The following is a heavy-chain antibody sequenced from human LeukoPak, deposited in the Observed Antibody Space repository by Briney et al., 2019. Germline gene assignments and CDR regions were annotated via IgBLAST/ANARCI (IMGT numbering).Heavy chain of an antibody. D-gene: IGHD5-12*01. J-gene: IGHJ4*02. V-gene: IGHV3-48*04. Sequence: SGGSLRLSCAASGFTFSSYSMNWVRQAPGKGLEWVSYISSSSSTMYYADSVEGRFTISRDNAKNSLYLQMNSLRAEDTAVYYCARRYSGHDYWGQGTLVTVSS. CDR3: ARRYSGHDY. CDR1: GFTFSSYS. CDR2: ISSSSSTM.